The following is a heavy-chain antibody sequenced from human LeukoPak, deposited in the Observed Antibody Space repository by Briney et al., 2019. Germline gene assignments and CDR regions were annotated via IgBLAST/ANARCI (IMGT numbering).Heavy chain of an antibody. CDR1: GYTFTGYY. J-gene: IGHJ5*02. CDR3: ARDQVASRRKNWFYP. CDR2: INPNSGGT. D-gene: IGHD1-14*01. Sequence: ASLKVSCKASGYTFTGYYMHWVRQAPGQGLEWMGWINPNSGGTNYAQKFQGRVTMTRDTSISTAYMELSRLRSDDTAVYYCARDQVASRRKNWFYPWGQGTLVTVSS. V-gene: IGHV1-2*02.